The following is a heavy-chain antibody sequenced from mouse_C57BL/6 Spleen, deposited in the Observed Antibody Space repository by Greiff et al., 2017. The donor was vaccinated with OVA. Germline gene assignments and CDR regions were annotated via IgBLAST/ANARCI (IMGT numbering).Heavy chain of an antibody. Sequence: VQLQQSGPELVKPGASVKISCKASGYAFSSSWMNWVKQRPGKGLEWIGRIYPGDGDTNYNGKFKGKATLTADKSSSTAYMQLSSLTSEDSAVYVCAVGSSPYYYAMDYWGQGTSVTVSS. CDR2: IYPGDGDT. CDR1: GYAFSSSW. V-gene: IGHV1-82*01. CDR3: AVGSSPYYYAMDY. D-gene: IGHD1-1*01. J-gene: IGHJ4*01.